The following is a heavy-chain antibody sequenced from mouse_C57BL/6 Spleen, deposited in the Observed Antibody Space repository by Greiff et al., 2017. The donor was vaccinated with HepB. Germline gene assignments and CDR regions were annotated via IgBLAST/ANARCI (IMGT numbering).Heavy chain of an antibody. CDR1: GYSITSGYY. Sequence: EVQLQESGPGLVKPSQSLSLTCSVTGYSITSGYYWNWIRQFPGNKLEWMGYISYDGSNNYNPSLKNRIPITRDTSKNQFFLKLNSVTTEDTATYYCAKSGRTYYFDYWGQGTTFTVSS. V-gene: IGHV3-6*01. J-gene: IGHJ2*01. CDR3: AKSGRTYYFDY. CDR2: ISYDGSN.